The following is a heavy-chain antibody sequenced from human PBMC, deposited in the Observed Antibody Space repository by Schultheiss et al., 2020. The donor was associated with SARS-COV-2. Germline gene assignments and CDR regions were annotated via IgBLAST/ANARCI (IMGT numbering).Heavy chain of an antibody. V-gene: IGHV3-23*01. CDR3: AKEAKGYCSSTSCSTTGGFDP. Sequence: GGSLRLSCAASGFTFSSYAMSWVRQAPGKGLEWVSAISGSGGITYYADSVKGRFTISRDNSKNTLYLQMNSLRAEDTAVYYCAKEAKGYCSSTSCSTTGGFDPWGQGTLVKVSS. J-gene: IGHJ5*02. CDR2: ISGSGGIT. D-gene: IGHD2-2*01. CDR1: GFTFSSYA.